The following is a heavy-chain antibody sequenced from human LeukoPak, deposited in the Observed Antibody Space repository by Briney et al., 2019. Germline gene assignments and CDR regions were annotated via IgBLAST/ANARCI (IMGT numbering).Heavy chain of an antibody. Sequence: SETLSLTCSVSGGSINNYYWSWIRQSPGRGLEWIGYIYYSGSTSYNPSFKSRLTISVDTSNNQFSLKLRSVTAADTAVYFCARGGRSASAYYYMDVWGRGTTVTVSS. J-gene: IGHJ6*03. CDR2: IYYSGST. CDR1: GGSINNYY. V-gene: IGHV4-59*01. CDR3: ARGGRSASAYYYMDV. D-gene: IGHD2-2*01.